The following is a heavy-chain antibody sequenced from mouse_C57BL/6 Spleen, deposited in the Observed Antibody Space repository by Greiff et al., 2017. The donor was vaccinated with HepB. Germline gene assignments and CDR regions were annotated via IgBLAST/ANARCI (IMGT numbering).Heavy chain of an antibody. Sequence: QVQLQQSGAELVKPGASVKLSCKASGYTFTEYTIHWVKQRSGQGLEWIGWFYPGSGSIKYNEKFKDKATLTADKSSSTVYMELSRLTSEDSAVYFCARHEGAYYYGSNPLFDYWGQGTTLTVSS. J-gene: IGHJ2*01. CDR2: FYPGSGSI. D-gene: IGHD1-1*01. CDR3: ARHEGAYYYGSNPLFDY. CDR1: GYTFTEYT. V-gene: IGHV1-62-2*01.